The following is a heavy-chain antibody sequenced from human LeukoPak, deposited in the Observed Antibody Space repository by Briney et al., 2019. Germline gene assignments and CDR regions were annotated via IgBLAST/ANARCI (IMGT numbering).Heavy chain of an antibody. CDR3: ARGGPNYQDTSGSYHPCDY. Sequence: ASVKVSCKASGYTFTGHYMHWVRQAPGQGLEWMGWINPNSGVTIYAQKFQGRVTMTRDTSITTAYMELSSLRSDDTAVYHCARGGPNYQDTSGSYHPCDYWGQGSLVTVSS. J-gene: IGHJ4*02. CDR1: GYTFTGHY. D-gene: IGHD3-22*01. V-gene: IGHV1-2*02. CDR2: INPNSGVT.